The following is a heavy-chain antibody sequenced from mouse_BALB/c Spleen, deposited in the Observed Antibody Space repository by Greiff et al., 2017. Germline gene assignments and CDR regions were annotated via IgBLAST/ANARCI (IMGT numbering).Heavy chain of an antibody. CDR2: ISYSGST. Sequence: EVKLVESGPSLVKPSQTLSLTCSVTGDSITSGYWNWIRKFPGNKLEYMGYISYSGSTYYNPSLKSRISITRDTSKNQYYLQLNSVTTEDTATYYCARWDGSSAYYYAMDYWGQGTSVTVSS. J-gene: IGHJ4*01. V-gene: IGHV3-8*02. D-gene: IGHD1-1*01. CDR1: GDSITSGY. CDR3: ARWDGSSAYYYAMDY.